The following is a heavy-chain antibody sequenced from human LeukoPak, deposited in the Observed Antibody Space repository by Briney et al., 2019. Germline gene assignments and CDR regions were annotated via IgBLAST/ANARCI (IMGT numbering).Heavy chain of an antibody. V-gene: IGHV3-7*01. CDR3: ARDASMDAFDI. J-gene: IGHJ3*02. CDR1: GFTFSSYW. CDR2: IKQDGSEK. Sequence: GGSLRLSRAASGFTFSSYWMSWVRQAPGKGLERVANIKQDGSEKYYVDSVKGRFTISRDNAKNSLYLQMNSLRAEDTAVYYCARDASMDAFDIWGQGTMVTVSS. D-gene: IGHD6-6*01.